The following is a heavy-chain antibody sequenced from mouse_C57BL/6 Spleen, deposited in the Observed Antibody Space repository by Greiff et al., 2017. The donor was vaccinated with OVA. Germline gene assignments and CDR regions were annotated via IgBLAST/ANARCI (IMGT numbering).Heavy chain of an antibody. V-gene: IGHV1-55*01. CDR1: GYTFTSYW. CDR2: IYPGSGST. CDR3: AREIDYGYDARYFDV. J-gene: IGHJ1*03. Sequence: QVQLQQPGAELVKPGASVKMSCKASGYTFTSYWITWVKQRPGQGLEWIGDIYPGSGSTNYNEKFKSKATLTVDTSSSTADMQLSSLTSEDSAVYYCAREIDYGYDARYFDVWGTGTTVTVSS. D-gene: IGHD2-2*01.